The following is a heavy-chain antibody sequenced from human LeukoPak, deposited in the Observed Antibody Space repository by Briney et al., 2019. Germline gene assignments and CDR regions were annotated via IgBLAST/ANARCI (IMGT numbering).Heavy chain of an antibody. CDR1: GFTFTNYA. J-gene: IGHJ4*02. V-gene: IGHV3-30-3*01. CDR2: ISYDGSIK. D-gene: IGHD6-13*01. Sequence: GGSLRLSCAASGFTFTNYAIHWVRQAPGKGLEWLAAISYDGSIKDYADSVQGRFTISRDSSKNTVYLQMNSLRAEDTAVYYCARTIIAAAPSYFDYWGQGTLVTVSS. CDR3: ARTIIAAAPSYFDY.